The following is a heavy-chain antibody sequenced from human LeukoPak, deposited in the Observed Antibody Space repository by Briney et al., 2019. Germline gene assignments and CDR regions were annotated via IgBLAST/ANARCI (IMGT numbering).Heavy chain of an antibody. D-gene: IGHD3-22*01. CDR2: IYHSGST. Sequence: PSETLSLTCAVSGGSISSGGYSWSWIRQPPGKGLEWIGYIYHSGSTYYNPSLKSRVTISVDRSKNQFSLKLSSVTAADTAVYYCARDDSSGYYPLFDYWGQGTLVTVSS. CDR1: GGSISSGGYS. CDR3: ARDDSSGYYPLFDY. J-gene: IGHJ4*02. V-gene: IGHV4-30-2*01.